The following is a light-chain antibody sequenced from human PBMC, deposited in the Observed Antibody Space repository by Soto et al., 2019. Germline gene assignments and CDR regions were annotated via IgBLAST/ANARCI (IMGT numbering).Light chain of an antibody. V-gene: IGLV2-14*01. CDR3: QSYDSDFVV. CDR1: SSDIGDYDY. CDR2: EVS. Sequence: QSVLTQPASVSGSPGQSITISCTGTSSDIGDYDYVSWYQQHPGKAPKLLISEVSNRPSGVSNRFSGSKSGNTASLTISGLQAEDEADYYCQSYDSDFVVFGGGTKVTVL. J-gene: IGLJ2*01.